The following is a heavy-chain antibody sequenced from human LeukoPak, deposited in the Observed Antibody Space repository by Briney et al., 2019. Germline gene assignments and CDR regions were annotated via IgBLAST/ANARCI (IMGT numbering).Heavy chain of an antibody. V-gene: IGHV3-7*01. Sequence: PGGSLRLSCAASGFTFSSYWMSWVGQAPGKGLEGVANIKRDGSEKYYVASVKGRFTISRDNAKNSLYLQMNSLRAEDTAVYYCARVTYYYDSSGYYGDYWGQGTLVTVSS. CDR1: GFTFSSYW. J-gene: IGHJ4*02. CDR2: IKRDGSEK. D-gene: IGHD3-22*01. CDR3: ARVTYYYDSSGYYGDY.